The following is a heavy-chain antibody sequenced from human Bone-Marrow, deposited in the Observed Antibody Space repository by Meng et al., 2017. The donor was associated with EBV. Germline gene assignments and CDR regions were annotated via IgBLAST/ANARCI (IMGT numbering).Heavy chain of an antibody. CDR2: IYYNGNT. V-gene: IGHV4-61*01. Sequence: QLTGAGPGLVKASETLSLTCTVSGASVSRGSYYWNWIRQPPGKGLEWIGYIYYNGNTNYNPSLKSRVTISVDTSKNQFSLKLSSVTAADTAVYYCASTSGNLIYSDYWGQGTLVTVSS. CDR1: GASVSRGSYY. D-gene: IGHD1-26*01. CDR3: ASTSGNLIYSDY. J-gene: IGHJ4*02.